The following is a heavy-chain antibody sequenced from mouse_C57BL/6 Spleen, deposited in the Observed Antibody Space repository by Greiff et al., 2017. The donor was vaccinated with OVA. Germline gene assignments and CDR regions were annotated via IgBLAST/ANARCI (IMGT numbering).Heavy chain of an antibody. Sequence: QVHVKQPGAELVKPGASVKLSCKASGYTFTSYWMHWVKQRPGRGLEWIGRIDPNSGGTKYNEKFKSKATLTVDKPSSTAYMQLSSLTSEDSAVYYCARYYGSTLYYFDYWGQGTTLTVSS. D-gene: IGHD1-1*01. V-gene: IGHV1-72*01. J-gene: IGHJ2*01. CDR3: ARYYGSTLYYFDY. CDR1: GYTFTSYW. CDR2: IDPNSGGT.